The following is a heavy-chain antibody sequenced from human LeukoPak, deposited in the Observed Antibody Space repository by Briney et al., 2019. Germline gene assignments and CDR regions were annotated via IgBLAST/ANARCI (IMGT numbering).Heavy chain of an antibody. Sequence: GGSLRLSCAASGFTFSSYEMNWVRQAPGKGLEWVSYISSSGSTIYYADSVKGRFTISRDNAKNSLYLQMNSLRAEDTAVYYCASDPGRRYYYYYMDVWGKGTTVTVSS. CDR3: ASDPGRRYYYYYMDV. CDR1: GFTFSSYE. J-gene: IGHJ6*03. CDR2: ISSSGSTI. V-gene: IGHV3-48*03.